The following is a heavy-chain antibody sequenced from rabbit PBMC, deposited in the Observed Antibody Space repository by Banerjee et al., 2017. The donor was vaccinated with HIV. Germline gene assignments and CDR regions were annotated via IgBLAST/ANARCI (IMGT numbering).Heavy chain of an antibody. V-gene: IGHV1S45*01. CDR3: ARDNL. J-gene: IGHJ4*01. Sequence: QLEESGGDLVKPEGSLTLTCTASGFSFSSSNWPCWVRQAPGKGLEWIGCIVPGSGVTYYATWAKGRFTISETSSTTVTLQMTSLTAADTATYFCARDNLWGQGTLVTVS. CDR2: IVPGSGVT. CDR1: GFSFSSSNW.